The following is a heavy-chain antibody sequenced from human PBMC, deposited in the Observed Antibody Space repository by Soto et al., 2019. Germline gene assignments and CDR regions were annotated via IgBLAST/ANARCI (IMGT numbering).Heavy chain of an antibody. D-gene: IGHD1-26*01. CDR2: MYNSGSA. CDR1: GGSLSSYY. Sequence: SETLSLTCTVSGGSLSSYYWSWIRQPPGKGLEWVGYMYNSGSANYNPSLKSRVTISVDTSKNQFSLKLSSVTAADTAVYYCAGIYSGSPGGTLRYWGQGTLVTVS. V-gene: IGHV4-59*12. CDR3: AGIYSGSPGGTLRY. J-gene: IGHJ4*02.